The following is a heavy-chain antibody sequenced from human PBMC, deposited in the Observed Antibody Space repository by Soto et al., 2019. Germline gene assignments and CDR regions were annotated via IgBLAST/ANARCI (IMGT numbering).Heavy chain of an antibody. Sequence: QVQLVQSGAEVKKPGASVKVSCKASGYTFTSYAMHWVRQAPGQRLEWMGWINAGNGNTKYSQKFQGRVTITRDTSANTAYMELSSLRSEDTAVYYCARGADYDFWSGYFDNWFDPWGQGTLVTVSS. CDR2: INAGNGNT. J-gene: IGHJ5*02. CDR3: ARGADYDFWSGYFDNWFDP. CDR1: GYTFTSYA. V-gene: IGHV1-3*01. D-gene: IGHD3-3*01.